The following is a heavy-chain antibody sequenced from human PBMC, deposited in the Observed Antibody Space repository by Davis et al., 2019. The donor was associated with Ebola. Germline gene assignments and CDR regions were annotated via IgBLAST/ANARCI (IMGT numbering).Heavy chain of an antibody. CDR2: ITGSGGST. CDR3: AKDRVRFDY. J-gene: IGHJ4*02. Sequence: GGSLRPSCAAPGFTFSNAWMNWVRQAPGKGLEWVSSITGSGGSTYYADSVKGRFTISRDNSKNTLYLQMNSLRAEDTAVYYCAKDRVRFDYWGQGTLVTVSS. V-gene: IGHV3-23*01. D-gene: IGHD3-10*01. CDR1: GFTFSNAW.